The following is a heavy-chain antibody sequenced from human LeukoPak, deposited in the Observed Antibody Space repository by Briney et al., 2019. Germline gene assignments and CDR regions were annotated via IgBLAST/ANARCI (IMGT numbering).Heavy chain of an antibody. Sequence: PSETLSLTCTVSGGSISSGDYYWSWIRQPPGKGLEWIGYIYYSRSTYYNPSLKSRVTISVDTSKNQFSLKLSSVTAADTAVYYCARGEAESQSDAWFDPWGQGTLVTVSS. V-gene: IGHV4-30-4*08. J-gene: IGHJ5*02. D-gene: IGHD3-16*01. CDR2: IYYSRST. CDR3: ARGEAESQSDAWFDP. CDR1: GGSISSGDYY.